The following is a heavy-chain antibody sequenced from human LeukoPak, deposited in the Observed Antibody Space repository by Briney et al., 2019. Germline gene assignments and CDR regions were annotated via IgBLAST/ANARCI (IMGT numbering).Heavy chain of an antibody. J-gene: IGHJ4*02. CDR2: INPNSGGT. D-gene: IGHD6-6*01. Sequence: ASVKVSCKASGYTFTSYDINWVRQATGQRLEWMGWINPNSGGTNYAQKFQGRVTMTRDTSITTAYMELSRLRSDDTAVYYCARDGGSSSGFDCWGQGTLVTVSS. V-gene: IGHV1-2*02. CDR1: GYTFTSYD. CDR3: ARDGGSSSGFDC.